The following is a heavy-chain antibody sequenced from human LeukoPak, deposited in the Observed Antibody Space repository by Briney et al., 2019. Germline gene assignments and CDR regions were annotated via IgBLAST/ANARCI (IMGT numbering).Heavy chain of an antibody. J-gene: IGHJ4*02. Sequence: SVKVSCKASGGTFSSYAISWVRQAPGQGLEWMGGIIPIFGTANYAQKFQGRVTVTADESTRTAYMELSSLRSEDTAVYYCATVGIVRGVPPYYFDYWGQGTLVTVSS. CDR1: GGTFSSYA. CDR2: IIPIFGTA. D-gene: IGHD3-10*01. V-gene: IGHV1-69*13. CDR3: ATVGIVRGVPPYYFDY.